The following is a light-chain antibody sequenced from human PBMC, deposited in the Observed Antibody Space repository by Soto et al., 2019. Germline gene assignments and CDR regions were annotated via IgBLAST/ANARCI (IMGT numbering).Light chain of an antibody. CDR3: SSYTSSSTLYV. V-gene: IGLV2-14*03. CDR1: SSDVGGYSY. J-gene: IGLJ1*01. CDR2: DVS. Sequence: QSALTQPASVSGSPGQSITISCTGTSSDVGGYSYVSWYQHHPGKAPKLMIYDVSSRPSGVSNRFSGSKSGKTATLTLSGLQAEDEADYYCSSYTSSSTLYVFGTGTKLTVL.